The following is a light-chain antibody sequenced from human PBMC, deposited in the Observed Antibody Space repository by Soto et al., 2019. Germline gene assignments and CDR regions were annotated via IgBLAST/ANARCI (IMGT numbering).Light chain of an antibody. CDR3: RQYGRSLGFA. V-gene: IGKV3-20*01. Sequence: VVLTQSTGTLSFSPGERATLSCRAIQSVSSNFLAWYQEKPGQAPRLLIYGASSRATGIPDRFSGSGSGTDFTLTISRLEAEDFAVYYCRQYGRSLGFAFGGGTKVDI. J-gene: IGKJ4*01. CDR1: QSVSSNF. CDR2: GAS.